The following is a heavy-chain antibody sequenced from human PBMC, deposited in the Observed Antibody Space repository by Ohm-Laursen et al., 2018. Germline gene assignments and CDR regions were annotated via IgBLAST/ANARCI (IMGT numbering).Heavy chain of an antibody. V-gene: IGHV3-30*18. Sequence: SLRLSCTASGFTFSSYGMHWVRQAPGKGLEWVAVISYDGSNKYYADSVKGRFTISRDNSKNTLYLQMNSLRAEDTAVYYCAKIVGGTRDRFYDYWGQGTLVTVSS. CDR3: AKIVGGTRDRFYDY. CDR2: ISYDGSNK. D-gene: IGHD1-1*01. CDR1: GFTFSSYG. J-gene: IGHJ4*02.